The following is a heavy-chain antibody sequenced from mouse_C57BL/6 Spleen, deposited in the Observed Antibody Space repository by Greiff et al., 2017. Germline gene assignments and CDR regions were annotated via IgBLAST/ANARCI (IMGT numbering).Heavy chain of an antibody. CDR2: FYPGSGSI. CDR1: GYTFTEYT. V-gene: IGHV1-62-2*01. J-gene: IGHJ3*01. Sequence: QVQLKQSGAELVKPGASVKLSCKASGYTFTEYTIHWVKQRSGQGLEWIGWFYPGSGSIKYNEKFKDKATVTADKSSSTVYMELSRLTSEDSAVYFGARHEGDSSGYVAWFAYWGQGTLVTVSA. D-gene: IGHD3-2*02. CDR3: ARHEGDSSGYVAWFAY.